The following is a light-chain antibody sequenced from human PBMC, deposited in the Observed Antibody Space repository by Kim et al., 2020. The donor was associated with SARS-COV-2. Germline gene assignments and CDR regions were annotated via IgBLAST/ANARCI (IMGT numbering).Light chain of an antibody. CDR1: QDIYNY. CDR3: QRNVSAPLT. V-gene: IGKV1-27*01. Sequence: DIQMTQSPSSLSASIGDRVTVTCRASQDIYNYLAWYQQKPGKVPKLLIYAASALQSEVPSRFRGSGFGTDFTLTISSLQPEDVAIYYCQRNVSAPLTFGGGTKVDIK. J-gene: IGKJ4*01. CDR2: AAS.